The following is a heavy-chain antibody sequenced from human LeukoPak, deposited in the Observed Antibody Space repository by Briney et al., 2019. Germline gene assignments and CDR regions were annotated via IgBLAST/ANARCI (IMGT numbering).Heavy chain of an antibody. CDR2: IRYDGSNK. Sequence: GGSLRLSCAASGFTFSSYWMSWVRQAPGKGLEWVAFIRYDGSNKYYADSVKGRFTISRDNSKNTLYLQMNSLRAEDTAVYYCAKDDAGLMITFGGVIGAFDIWGQGTMVTVSS. J-gene: IGHJ3*02. D-gene: IGHD3-16*02. V-gene: IGHV3-30*02. CDR1: GFTFSSYW. CDR3: AKDDAGLMITFGGVIGAFDI.